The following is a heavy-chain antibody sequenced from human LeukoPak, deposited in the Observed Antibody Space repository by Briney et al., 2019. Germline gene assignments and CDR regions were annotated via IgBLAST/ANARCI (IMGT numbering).Heavy chain of an antibody. CDR3: AHSSTYYDFWSGYPPIGY. Sequence: SGPTLVKPTQTLTLTCTFSGFSLSTSGVGVGWIRQPPGKALEWLALIYWNDDKRYSPSLKSKLTITKDTSKNQVVLTMTNMDPVDTATYYCAHSSTYYDFWSGYPPIGYWGQGTLVTVSS. D-gene: IGHD3-3*01. J-gene: IGHJ4*02. CDR2: IYWNDDK. V-gene: IGHV2-5*01. CDR1: GFSLSTSGVG.